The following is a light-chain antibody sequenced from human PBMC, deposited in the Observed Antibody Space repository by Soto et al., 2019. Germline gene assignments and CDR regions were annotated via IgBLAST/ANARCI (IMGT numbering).Light chain of an antibody. CDR3: QQYASAPFS. V-gene: IGKV3-20*01. J-gene: IGKJ3*01. CDR2: DAS. CDR1: QTVSRSY. Sequence: EIVLTQSPGTLSLSPGQRATLSCRASQTVSRSYLAWYQQTPGQAPRLLIYDASSRATGIPDRFSGSGSGTDFTLTISRLEPEDSAVYYCQQYASAPFSLGPGTKVDIK.